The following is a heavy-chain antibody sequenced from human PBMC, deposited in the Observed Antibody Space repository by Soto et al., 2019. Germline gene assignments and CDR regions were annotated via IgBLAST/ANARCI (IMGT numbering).Heavy chain of an antibody. CDR2: ISAYNGNT. CDR3: ARDQEAGYHYGMDV. J-gene: IGHJ6*02. Sequence: ASVKVSCKASGYTFTSYGISWVRQAPGQGLEWMGWISAYNGNTNYAQKLQGRVTMTTDTSTSKAYMELRSLRSDDTAVYYCARDQEAGYHYGMDVWGQGTTVTVSS. D-gene: IGHD6-19*01. V-gene: IGHV1-18*04. CDR1: GYTFTSYG.